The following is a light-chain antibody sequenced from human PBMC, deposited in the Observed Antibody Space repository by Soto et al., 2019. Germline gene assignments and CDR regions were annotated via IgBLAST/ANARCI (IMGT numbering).Light chain of an antibody. CDR1: SGHSSYA. CDR2: LNSDGSH. Sequence: QLVLTQSPSASASLGASVKLTCTLSSGHSSYAIAWHQQQPEKGPRYLMKLNSDGSHSKGDGIPDRFSGSSSGAERYHTISSLQSEDEADYYCQTWGTGIGVFGGGTKLTV. V-gene: IGLV4-69*01. J-gene: IGLJ2*01. CDR3: QTWGTGIGV.